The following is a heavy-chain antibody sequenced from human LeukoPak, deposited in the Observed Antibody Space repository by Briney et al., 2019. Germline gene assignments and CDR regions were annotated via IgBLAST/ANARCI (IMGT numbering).Heavy chain of an antibody. CDR3: ARGGAALYYYYYYMDV. Sequence: GASVKVSCKASGYTFTGYYMHWVRQAPGQGLEWMGWINPNSGGTNYAQKFQGRVTMTRDTSISTAYMELSRLRSDDTAVYYCARGGAALYYYYYYMDVWGKGTTVTVSS. D-gene: IGHD6-13*01. CDR1: GYTFTGYY. CDR2: INPNSGGT. J-gene: IGHJ6*03. V-gene: IGHV1-2*02.